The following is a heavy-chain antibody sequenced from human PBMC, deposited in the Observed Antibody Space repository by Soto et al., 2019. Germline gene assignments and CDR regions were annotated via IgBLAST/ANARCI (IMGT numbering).Heavy chain of an antibody. J-gene: IGHJ4*02. CDR2: IYSGGYT. CDR1: GFTVSNNY. D-gene: IGHD2-2*01. V-gene: IGHV3-53*01. Sequence: EVQLVESGGGLIQPGGSLRLSCAVSGFTVSNNYMSWVRQAPGKGLEGVSVIYSGGYTAYGDSVKGRFTITRDNSKNTLLSKRKPRGADDPAVYYWATQPGGGGYWGQGTLVTVSS. CDR3: ATQPGGGGY.